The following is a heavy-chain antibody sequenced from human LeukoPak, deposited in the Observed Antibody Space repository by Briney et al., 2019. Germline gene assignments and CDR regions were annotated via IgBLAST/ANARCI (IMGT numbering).Heavy chain of an antibody. J-gene: IGHJ4*02. D-gene: IGHD3-10*01. V-gene: IGHV3-30*18. CDR2: ISYDGSNK. CDR3: AKDLNLLLWFGESHFDY. Sequence: GGSLRLSCAASGFTLSSYGMHWVRQAPGKGLEWVAVISYDGSNKYYADSVKGRFTISRDNSKNTLYLQMNSLRAEDTAVYYCAKDLNLLLWFGESHFDYWGQGTLVTVSS. CDR1: GFTLSSYG.